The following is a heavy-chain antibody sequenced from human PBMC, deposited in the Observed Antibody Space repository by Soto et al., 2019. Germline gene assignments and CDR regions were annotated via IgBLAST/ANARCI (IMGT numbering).Heavy chain of an antibody. CDR1: GYSIASGYY. CDR3: ARTFDYYDMDV. CDR2: IYHAGSV. V-gene: IGHV4-38-2*01. Sequence: SETLSLTCAVSGYSIASGYYWAWIRQSPGKGLEWIGSIYHAGSVYYNPSLNSRVAVSLDTSKNHFSLTLTSVTAADTAVYYCARTFDYYDMDVWGQGTTVTVSS. J-gene: IGHJ6*02.